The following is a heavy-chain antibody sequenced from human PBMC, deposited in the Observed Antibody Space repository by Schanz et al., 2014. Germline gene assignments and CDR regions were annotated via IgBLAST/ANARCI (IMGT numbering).Heavy chain of an antibody. CDR1: GYTFTTYY. CDR3: ATCSGGTCHAKPVLDN. V-gene: IGHV1-46*01. Sequence: QVQLVQSGAEVKKPGASVKVYCKASGYTFTTYYLHWVRQAPGQGPQWMGRISPLLGVANYAQEFQGRLTITADTSTSTAYMELSSLRSEDTAVYYCATCSGGTCHAKPVLDNWGQGTLVTVSS. D-gene: IGHD2-15*01. J-gene: IGHJ4*02. CDR2: ISPLLGVA.